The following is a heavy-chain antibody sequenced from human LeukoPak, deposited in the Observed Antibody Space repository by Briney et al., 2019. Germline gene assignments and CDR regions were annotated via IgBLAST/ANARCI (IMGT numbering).Heavy chain of an antibody. D-gene: IGHD7-27*01. V-gene: IGHV3-21*01. Sequence: GGSLRLSCAASGFTFSIYTMSWVRQAPGKGLEWVSSITSSSSSMYFADSVKGRLTISRGNAKNSLYLQMNSLRAEDTAVYYCARDLAWGGYWGQGTLVTVSS. CDR1: GFTFSIYT. CDR2: ITSSSSSM. CDR3: ARDLAWGGY. J-gene: IGHJ4*02.